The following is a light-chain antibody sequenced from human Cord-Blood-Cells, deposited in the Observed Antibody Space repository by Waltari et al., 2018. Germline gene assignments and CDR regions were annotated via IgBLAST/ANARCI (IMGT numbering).Light chain of an antibody. Sequence: QSALTQPASVSRSPGQSIPLSCTGTRSAVGSYNPVSWYQQHPGKAPKPMIYEVSKRPSGVSNRFSGSKSGNTASLTISGLQAEDEADYYCCSYAGSSTLVFGGGTKLTVL. J-gene: IGLJ3*02. CDR2: EVS. CDR1: RSAVGSYNP. CDR3: CSYAGSSTLV. V-gene: IGLV2-23*02.